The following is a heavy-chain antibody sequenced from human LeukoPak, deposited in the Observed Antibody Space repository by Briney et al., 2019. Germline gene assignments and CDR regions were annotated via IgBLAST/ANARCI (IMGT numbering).Heavy chain of an antibody. Sequence: PGGSLRLSCAASGFTFSSYSMNWVRQAPGKGLEWVSSISSSSSYIYYADSVKGRFTISRDNAKNSLYLQMNSLRAEDTGVYYCARDGGGPDAYDIWGQGTMVTVSS. CDR3: ARDGGGPDAYDI. CDR2: ISSSSSYI. J-gene: IGHJ3*02. V-gene: IGHV3-21*01. CDR1: GFTFSSYS.